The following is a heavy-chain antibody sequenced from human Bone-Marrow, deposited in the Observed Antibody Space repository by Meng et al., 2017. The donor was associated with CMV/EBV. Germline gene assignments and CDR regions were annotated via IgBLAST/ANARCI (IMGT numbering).Heavy chain of an antibody. Sequence: GGSLRLSCAASGFTFSSYAMHWVRQAPGKGLEWVAVISYDGSNKYYADSVKGRFTISRDNSKNTLYLQMNSLRAEDTAVYYCARDYSGSYIGGVYWGQGTLVTVSS. CDR2: ISYDGSNK. D-gene: IGHD1-26*01. J-gene: IGHJ4*02. CDR1: GFTFSSYA. V-gene: IGHV3-30-3*01. CDR3: ARDYSGSYIGGVY.